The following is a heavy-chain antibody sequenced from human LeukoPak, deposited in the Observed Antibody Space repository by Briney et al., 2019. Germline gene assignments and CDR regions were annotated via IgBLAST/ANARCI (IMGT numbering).Heavy chain of an antibody. V-gene: IGHV1-2*02. D-gene: IGHD6-13*01. CDR3: ARDSSSWSAEYFQH. CDR1: GCTFTVYY. Sequence: ASVKVSCKASGCTFTVYYMHWVRQAPGQGLGWMGWINPNSGGTNYAQKFQGRVTMTRDTSISTAYMELSRLRSDDTAVYYCARDSSSWSAEYFQHWGQGTLVTVSS. CDR2: INPNSGGT. J-gene: IGHJ1*01.